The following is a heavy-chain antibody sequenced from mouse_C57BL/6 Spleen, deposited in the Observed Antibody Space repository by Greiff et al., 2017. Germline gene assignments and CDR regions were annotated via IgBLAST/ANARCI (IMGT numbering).Heavy chain of an antibody. J-gene: IGHJ2*01. CDR3: RTDFDY. V-gene: IGHV14-4*01. CDR1: GFTFTDYY. Sequence: EVQLQQSGAELVRPGASVKMSCTASGFTFTDYYMHWVKQRPEQGLEWIGWIDPENGDTDYASKFQGQATITADTSANTAYLKLSSLTSEDTAVYCGRTDFDYGGQGKALTVSS. CDR2: IDPENGDT.